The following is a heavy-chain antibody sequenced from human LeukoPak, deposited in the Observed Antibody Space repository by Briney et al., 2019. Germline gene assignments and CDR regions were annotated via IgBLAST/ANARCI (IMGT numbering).Heavy chain of an antibody. J-gene: IGHJ3*02. CDR1: GYTFTSYY. D-gene: IGHD4-17*01. Sequence: ASVKVSCKASGYTFTSYYMHWVRQAPGQGLEWMGIINPSGGSTSYAQKFQGRVTMTRGTSTSTVYMELSSLRSEDTAVYYCARARDMTTVTTEGWGAFDIWGQGTMVTVSS. CDR2: INPSGGST. CDR3: ARARDMTTVTTEGWGAFDI. V-gene: IGHV1-46*01.